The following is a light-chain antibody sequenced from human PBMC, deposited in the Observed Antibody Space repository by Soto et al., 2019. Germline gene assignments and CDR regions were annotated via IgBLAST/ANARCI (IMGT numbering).Light chain of an antibody. J-gene: IGKJ2*01. Sequence: EIVLTQSPDTLSLSPGERATLSCRASQSVRSHLNWYQQKPGQAPRLLIYDASNRATGIPARFSGTGSGTDFTLTISSLEPEDFAVYYCQQRSNWPPYTFGQGTRLEIK. CDR2: DAS. V-gene: IGKV3-11*01. CDR3: QQRSNWPPYT. CDR1: QSVRSH.